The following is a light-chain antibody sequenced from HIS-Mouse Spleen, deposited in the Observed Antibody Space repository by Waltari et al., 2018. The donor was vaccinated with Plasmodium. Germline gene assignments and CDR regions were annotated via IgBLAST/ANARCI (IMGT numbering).Light chain of an antibody. CDR2: STN. CDR1: SGSVSTSYY. CDR3: VLYMGSGIWV. Sequence: QTVVTQEPSFSVSPGGTVPLTCGLSSGSVSTSYYPSWYQQTPGQAPRTLIYSTNTRSSVVPDRFSGSILGNKAALTITGAQADDESDYYCVLYMGSGIWVFGGGTKLTVL. V-gene: IGLV8-61*01. J-gene: IGLJ2*01.